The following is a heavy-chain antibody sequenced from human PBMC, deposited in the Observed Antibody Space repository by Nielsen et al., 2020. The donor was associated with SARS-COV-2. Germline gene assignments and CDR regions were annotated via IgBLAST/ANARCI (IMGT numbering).Heavy chain of an antibody. Sequence: WVRQAPGQGLEWMGGIIPIFGTANYAQKFQGRVTITADKSTSTAYMELCSLRSEDTAVYYCARGDIVVVPAAPGWYYYYGMDVWGQGTTVTVSS. CDR3: ARGDIVVVPAAPGWYYYYGMDV. V-gene: IGHV1-69*06. J-gene: IGHJ6*02. D-gene: IGHD2-2*01. CDR2: IIPIFGTA.